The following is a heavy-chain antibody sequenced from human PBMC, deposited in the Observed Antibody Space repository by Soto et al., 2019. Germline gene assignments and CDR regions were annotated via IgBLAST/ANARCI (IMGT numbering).Heavy chain of an antibody. J-gene: IGHJ4*02. CDR1: GFTFSSYG. Sequence: QVQLVESGGGVVQPGWSLRLSCAASGFTFSSYGMHWVRQAPGKGLEWVAVISYDGSNKYYADSVKGRFTISRDNSKNTLYLQMNSLRAEDTAVYYCARSPYWGQGTLVTVSS. CDR2: ISYDGSNK. CDR3: ARSPY. V-gene: IGHV3-30*03.